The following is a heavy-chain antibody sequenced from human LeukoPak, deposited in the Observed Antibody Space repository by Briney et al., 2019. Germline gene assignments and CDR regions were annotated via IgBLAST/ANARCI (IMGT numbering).Heavy chain of an antibody. V-gene: IGHV3-7*01. CDR2: IKQDGSEM. Sequence: GGSLRLSCAASGFTFSDYWMTWVRQAPGKGLEWVANIKQDGSEMYYVDSVKGRFTISRDNAKNSLYLQMKSLRAEDTAVYYCARNPRILGYGDYWGQGTLVTVSS. D-gene: IGHD2-15*01. J-gene: IGHJ4*02. CDR1: GFTFSDYW. CDR3: ARNPRILGYGDY.